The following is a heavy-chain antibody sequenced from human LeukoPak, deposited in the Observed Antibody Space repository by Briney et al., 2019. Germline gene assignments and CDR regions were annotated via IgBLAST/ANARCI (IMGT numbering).Heavy chain of an antibody. V-gene: IGHV4-4*02. CDR3: ASASGGIDY. CDR1: SGSIRSSNW. D-gene: IGHD3-10*01. Sequence: SETVSLTCAFCSGSIRSSNWWSWVRQPPGKGLEWIGEIYHSGSTNYNPSLKSRVTISVDKSKSQFSLKLNSVTAADTAVYYCASASGGIDYWGQGALVTVSS. CDR2: IYHSGST. J-gene: IGHJ4*02.